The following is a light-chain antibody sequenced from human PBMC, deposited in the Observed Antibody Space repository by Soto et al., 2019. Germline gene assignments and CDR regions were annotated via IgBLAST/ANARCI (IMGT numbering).Light chain of an antibody. J-gene: IGKJ5*01. CDR2: GAS. CDR3: QQYGSSPPLT. V-gene: IGKV3-20*01. Sequence: EIVLTPSPGTLALSPGERATLSCRASQSVSSSYLAWYQQNPGQAPRLLIYGASSMATGIPDRFSGSGSGTDFTLTISRLEPEDFAVYYCQQYGSSPPLTFGQGTRLEIK. CDR1: QSVSSSY.